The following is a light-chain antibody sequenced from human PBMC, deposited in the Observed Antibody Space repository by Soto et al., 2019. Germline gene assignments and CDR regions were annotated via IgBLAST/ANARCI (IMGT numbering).Light chain of an antibody. CDR3: QQYGNAPIT. CDR1: QSISSS. Sequence: EIGLIQSPVTLSLSPGERATLSFMASQSISSSLAWYQQKPGQAPRLLIYGASSRATGIPDRFSGSGSGTDFTLSISRLEVEDFAVYHCQQYGNAPITFGQGTRLEIK. CDR2: GAS. J-gene: IGKJ5*01. V-gene: IGKV3-20*01.